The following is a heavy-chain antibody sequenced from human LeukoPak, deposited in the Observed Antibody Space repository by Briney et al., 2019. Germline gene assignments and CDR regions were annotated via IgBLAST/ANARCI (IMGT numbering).Heavy chain of an antibody. CDR3: ARHSGRGMVQVAEEIDY. D-gene: IGHD3-10*01. J-gene: IGHJ4*02. V-gene: IGHV5-51*01. CDR1: GYSFTSYW. Sequence: GESLKISCKGSGYSFTSYWIGWVRQLPGKGLEWMGIIYPGDSDTKDSPSFEGQVTISADKSISTAYLQWSSLKASDTAMYYCARHSGRGMVQVAEEIDYWGQGTLVTVSS. CDR2: IYPGDSDT.